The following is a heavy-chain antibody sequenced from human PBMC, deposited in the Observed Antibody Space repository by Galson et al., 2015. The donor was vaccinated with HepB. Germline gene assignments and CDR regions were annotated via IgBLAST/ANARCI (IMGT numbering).Heavy chain of an antibody. J-gene: IGHJ4*02. D-gene: IGHD2-15*01. V-gene: IGHV3-30-3*01. Sequence: SLRLSCAASGFTFSSYAMHWVRQAPGKGLEWVAVISYDGSNKYYADSVKGRFTISRDNSKNTLYLQMNSLRAEDTAVYYCASGADIVVVVAATEGSNFDYWGQGTLVTVSS. CDR1: GFTFSSYA. CDR2: ISYDGSNK. CDR3: ASGADIVVVVAATEGSNFDY.